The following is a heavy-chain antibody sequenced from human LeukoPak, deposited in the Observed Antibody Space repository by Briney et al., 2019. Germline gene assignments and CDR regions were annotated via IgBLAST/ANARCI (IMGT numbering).Heavy chain of an antibody. CDR2: IYWNDDK. CDR1: GFSLGTSVVC. D-gene: IGHD6-19*01. J-gene: IGHJ6*02. V-gene: IGHV2-5*01. CDR3: AHSTIAVAGLYYYYGMDV. Sequence: ESRPTRVKPTQTLTLTCTFSGFSLGTSVVCVVCIRHRPAKALEGLTLIYWNDDKRYSASLKSRLTITKDTSNSQVVLTMTNMDPVDTATYYCAHSTIAVAGLYYYYGMDVWGQGTPVTVSS.